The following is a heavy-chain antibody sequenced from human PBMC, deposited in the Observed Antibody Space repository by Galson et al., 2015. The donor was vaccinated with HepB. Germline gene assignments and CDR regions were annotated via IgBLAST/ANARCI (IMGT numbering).Heavy chain of an antibody. J-gene: IGHJ4*02. CDR1: GDSVSSNSAA. D-gene: IGHD3-16*02. CDR3: ARQTYDYVWGSYLDFDY. V-gene: IGHV6-1*01. CDR2: TYYRSKWYN. Sequence: CAISGDSVSSNSAAWNWIRQSPSRGLEWLGRTYYRSKWYNDYAVSVKSRITINPDTSKNQFSLQLNSVTPEDTAVYCCARQTYDYVWGSYLDFDYWGQGTLVTVSS.